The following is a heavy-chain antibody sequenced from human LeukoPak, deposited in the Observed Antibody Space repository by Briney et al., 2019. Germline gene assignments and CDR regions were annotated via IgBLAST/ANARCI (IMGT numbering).Heavy chain of an antibody. CDR3: ARIRGYSYGYLDY. V-gene: IGHV1-2*02. Sequence: ASVKVSCKASGYTFTGYYMHWVRQAPGQGLEWMGWINPNSGGTNYAQKFQGRVTMTRGTSISTAYMELSRLRSDDTAVYYCARIRGYSYGYLDYWGQGTLVTVSS. D-gene: IGHD5-18*01. J-gene: IGHJ4*02. CDR1: GYTFTGYY. CDR2: INPNSGGT.